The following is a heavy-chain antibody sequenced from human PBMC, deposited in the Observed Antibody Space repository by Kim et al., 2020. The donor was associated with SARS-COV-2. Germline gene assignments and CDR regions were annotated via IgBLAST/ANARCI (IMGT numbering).Heavy chain of an antibody. J-gene: IGHJ4*02. CDR1: GGSFSGYY. CDR2: INHSGST. V-gene: IGHV4-34*01. Sequence: SETLSLTCAVYGGSFSGYYWSWIRQPPGKGLEWIGEINHSGSTNYNPSLKSRVTISVDTSKNQFSLKLSSVTAADTAVYYCARGNMYYDILTGRTTYYFDYWGQGTLVTVSS. CDR3: ARGNMYYDILTGRTTYYFDY. D-gene: IGHD3-9*01.